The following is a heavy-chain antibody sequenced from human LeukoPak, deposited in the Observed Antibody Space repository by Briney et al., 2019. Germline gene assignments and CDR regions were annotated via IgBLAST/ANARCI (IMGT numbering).Heavy chain of an antibody. V-gene: IGHV3-23*01. CDR3: AKASVWTMVRVVSYFDD. D-gene: IGHD3-10*01. J-gene: IGHJ4*02. CDR2: ISGSGDNT. CDR1: GFTSSTYG. Sequence: PGGSLRLACAPSGFTSSTYGMDWVRQAPGKGLEWVSGISGSGDNTWYADCVKGRFTISRDNSKRTLYLQMHSLRAEYTAVYYCAKASVWTMVRVVSYFDDWGQGIQVTVSS.